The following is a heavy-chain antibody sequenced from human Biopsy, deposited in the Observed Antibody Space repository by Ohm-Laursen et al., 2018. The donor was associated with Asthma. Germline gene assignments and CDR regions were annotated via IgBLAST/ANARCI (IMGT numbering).Heavy chain of an antibody. J-gene: IGHJ4*02. CDR2: INSVFGTT. Sequence: GASVKVSCKSLGGTFNTYVIGWVRQAPGQGLEWMGGINSVFGTTTYPQKFQDRVTITADDSTSTVYMELSSLRSEDPAVYYCARKAGSCISRTCYSLDFWGQGTLVTVSS. CDR1: GGTFNTYV. D-gene: IGHD2-2*01. CDR3: ARKAGSCISRTCYSLDF. V-gene: IGHV1-69*13.